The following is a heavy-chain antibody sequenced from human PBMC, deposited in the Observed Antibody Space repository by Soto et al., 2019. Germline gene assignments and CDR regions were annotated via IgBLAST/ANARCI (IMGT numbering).Heavy chain of an antibody. V-gene: IGHV4-39*01. CDR1: GGSISGSSYY. CDR2: IYYSGSS. Sequence: QLQLQESGPGLVKPSETLSLTCTVSGGSISGSSYYWGWIRQSPEKGLEWIGSIYYSGSSYYNPTLKSRVTISVDTSKNQFSIRLSSVTAADTAVYYCARRLKWYFDLWGRGTLVTVSS. J-gene: IGHJ2*01. CDR3: ARRLKWYFDL. D-gene: IGHD3-22*01.